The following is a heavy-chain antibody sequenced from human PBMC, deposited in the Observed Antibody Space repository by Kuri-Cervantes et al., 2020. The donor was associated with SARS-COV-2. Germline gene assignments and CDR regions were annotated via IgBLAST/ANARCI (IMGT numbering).Heavy chain of an antibody. V-gene: IGHV4-59*01. CDR2: IYYSGST. J-gene: IGHJ4*02. D-gene: IGHD4-11*01. CDR1: GGSISSYY. Sequence: GSLRLSCTVSGGSISSYYWSWIRQPPGKGLEWIGYIYYSGSTNYNPSLKSRVTISVDTSKNQFSLKLSSVTAADTAAYYCARGGGYSNLGYYFDYWGQGTLVTVSS. CDR3: ARGGGYSNLGYYFDY.